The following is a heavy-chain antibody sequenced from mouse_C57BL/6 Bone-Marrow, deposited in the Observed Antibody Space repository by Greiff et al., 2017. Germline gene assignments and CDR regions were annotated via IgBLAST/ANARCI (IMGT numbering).Heavy chain of an antibody. CDR1: GFSLTSYG. J-gene: IGHJ3*01. Sequence: VKLMESGPGLVQPSQSLSITCTVSGFSLTSYGVHWVRQSPGKGLEWLGVIWSGGSTDYNAAFISRLSISKDNSKSQVFFKMNSLQADDTAIYYCARKEKTWDGLSAYWGQGTLVTVSA. D-gene: IGHD2-3*01. CDR2: IWSGGST. V-gene: IGHV2-2*01. CDR3: ARKEKTWDGLSAY.